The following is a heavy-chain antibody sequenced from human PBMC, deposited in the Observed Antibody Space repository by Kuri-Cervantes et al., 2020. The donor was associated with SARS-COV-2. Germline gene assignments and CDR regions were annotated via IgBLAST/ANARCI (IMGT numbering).Heavy chain of an antibody. D-gene: IGHD2-2*01. V-gene: IGHV3-23*01. Sequence: GGSLKISCAASGFTFSSYAMSWVRQAPGKGLEWVSAISGSGGSTYYADSVKGRFTISRDNSKNTLYLQMNSLRAENTAVYYCAKDSSVASFDYWGQGTLVTVSS. CDR2: ISGSGGST. CDR3: AKDSSVASFDY. J-gene: IGHJ4*02. CDR1: GFTFSSYA.